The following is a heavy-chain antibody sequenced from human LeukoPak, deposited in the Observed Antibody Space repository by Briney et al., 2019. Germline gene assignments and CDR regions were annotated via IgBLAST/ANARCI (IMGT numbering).Heavy chain of an antibody. CDR2: ISSNGGST. Sequence: GGSLRLSCAASGFTFSSYAMHWVREAPGEGLEYVSAISSNGGSTYYANSVKGGFTISRENSKNTLYLQIGTWRAEDMAVYYCARAPVPEGHFDYWGQGTLVTVSS. J-gene: IGHJ4*02. CDR3: ARAPVPEGHFDY. CDR1: GFTFSSYA. V-gene: IGHV3-64*01.